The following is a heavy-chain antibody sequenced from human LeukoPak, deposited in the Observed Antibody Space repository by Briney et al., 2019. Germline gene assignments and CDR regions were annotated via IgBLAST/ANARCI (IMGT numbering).Heavy chain of an antibody. V-gene: IGHV3-11*01. CDR2: IGSNGHTI. J-gene: IGHJ6*02. D-gene: IGHD2-2*01. CDR3: ARDGSRYCSSRSCYSGYYYYGMDV. Sequence: GGSLRLSCAASGFTFSDYYMSWTRQAPGKGLEWLSYIGSNGHTIYYADSVKGRFTISRDNAKNSLYLQMNSLRAEDTAVYYCARDGSRYCSSRSCYSGYYYYGMDVWGQGTTVTVSS. CDR1: GFTFSDYY.